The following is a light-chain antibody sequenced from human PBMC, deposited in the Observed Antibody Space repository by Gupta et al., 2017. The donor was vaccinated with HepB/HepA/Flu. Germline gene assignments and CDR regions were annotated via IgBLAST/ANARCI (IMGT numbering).Light chain of an antibody. J-gene: IGLJ2*01. Sequence: QSALTQPASVSGSPGQSLTISCLGASSDVGRYNYVSWYQQPPGKAPKVMIYDVSNRPSGVSNRCSGSKSGNTASLTISGLQAEDEADYYCSSYTTSSTLVFGGGTKLTVL. CDR3: SSYTTSSTLV. V-gene: IGLV2-14*01. CDR1: SSDVGRYNY. CDR2: DVS.